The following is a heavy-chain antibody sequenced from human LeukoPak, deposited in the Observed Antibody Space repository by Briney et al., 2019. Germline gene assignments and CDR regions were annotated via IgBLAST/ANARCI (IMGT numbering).Heavy chain of an antibody. D-gene: IGHD5-12*01. CDR2: IEPKSGGT. J-gene: IGHJ4*02. CDR3: AREMGGYDPFDY. V-gene: IGHV1-2*02. Sequence: ASVKVSCKASGYTFSGYYTHWVRQAPGQGLEWMGWIEPKSGGTNYAQNFQGRVTMTRDTSNSTAYMELSRLRSDDTAVYYCAREMGGYDPFDYWGQETLVTVSS. CDR1: GYTFSGYY.